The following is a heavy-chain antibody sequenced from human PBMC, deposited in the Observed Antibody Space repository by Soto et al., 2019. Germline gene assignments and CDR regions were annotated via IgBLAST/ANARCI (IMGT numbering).Heavy chain of an antibody. CDR2: IKGEADGGTT. Sequence: GGSLRLSCAASGFTFSNAWMSWVRQAPGKGLEWVGRIKGEADGGTTDYAAPVKGRITISRDHSKDTLYLHMNSLKTEDTAVYYCNKGLSNGYYNFDYWGQGKPVNVS. CDR1: GFTFSNAW. CDR3: NKGLSNGYYNFDY. D-gene: IGHD3-22*01. V-gene: IGHV3-15*01. J-gene: IGHJ4*02.